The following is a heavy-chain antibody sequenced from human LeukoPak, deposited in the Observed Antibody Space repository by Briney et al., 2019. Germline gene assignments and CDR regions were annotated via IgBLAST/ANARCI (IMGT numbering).Heavy chain of an antibody. CDR1: GYTFTSYG. CDR3: AIIAAAGSFDY. Sequence: ASVKVSCKASGYTFTSYGISWVRQAPGQGLEWMGRISAYNGNTNYAQKLQGRVTMTTDTSTSTAYMELRSLRSDDTAVYYCAIIAAAGSFDYWGQGTLVTVSS. D-gene: IGHD6-13*01. V-gene: IGHV1-18*04. J-gene: IGHJ4*02. CDR2: ISAYNGNT.